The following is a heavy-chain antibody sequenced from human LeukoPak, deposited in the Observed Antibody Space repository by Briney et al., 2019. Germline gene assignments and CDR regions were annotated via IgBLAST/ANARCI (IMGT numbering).Heavy chain of an antibody. CDR1: GFTFSSYA. Sequence: PGGSLRLSCAASGFTFSSYAMSWVRQAPGKGLEWVSAISGSGGSTYYADSAKGRFTISRDNSKNTLYLQMNSLRAEDTAVYYCAKEYDILTGYTYYFDYWGQGTLVTVSS. CDR2: ISGSGGST. V-gene: IGHV3-23*01. CDR3: AKEYDILTGYTYYFDY. J-gene: IGHJ4*02. D-gene: IGHD3-9*01.